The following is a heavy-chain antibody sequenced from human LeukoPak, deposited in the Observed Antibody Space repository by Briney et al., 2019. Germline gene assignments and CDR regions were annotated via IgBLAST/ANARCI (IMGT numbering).Heavy chain of an antibody. J-gene: IGHJ4*02. CDR1: GGSIASSSHY. Sequence: SETLSLTCTVSGGSIASSSHYWGWIRQPPGKGLEWIGSMYYSGSTYYNPSLKRRVLISVDTSKNQFSLKLSSVTGADTAMYYCARQGAVAGRPFDNWGQGTLVTVSS. CDR2: MYYSGST. CDR3: ARQGAVAGRPFDN. V-gene: IGHV4-39*01. D-gene: IGHD6-19*01.